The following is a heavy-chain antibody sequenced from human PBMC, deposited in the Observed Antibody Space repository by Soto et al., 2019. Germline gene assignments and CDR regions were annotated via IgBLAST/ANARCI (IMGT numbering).Heavy chain of an antibody. V-gene: IGHV3-11*06. Sequence: GGSLRLSCAGSGFTFGDSYMSWIRQAPGKGLEWLSYISPGSRYPAYADSVKGRFTIPRDNAKRSLYLQMMSLTAEDTAIYYCARGGGGGLFDPWGQGTMVTVSS. CDR3: ARGGGGGLFDP. J-gene: IGHJ5*02. D-gene: IGHD2-15*01. CDR2: ISPGSRYP. CDR1: GFTFGDSY.